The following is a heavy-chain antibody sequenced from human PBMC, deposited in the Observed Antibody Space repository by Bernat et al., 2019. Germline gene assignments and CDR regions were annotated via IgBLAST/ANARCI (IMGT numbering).Heavy chain of an antibody. D-gene: IGHD1-1*01. CDR2: ISYDGINK. V-gene: IGHV3-30*01. CDR1: GFTFSSYA. Sequence: QVQLVESGGGVVQPGRSRRLSCAAPGFTFSSYAMPWVRQAPGKGLAWVAVISYDGINKYYADSVNGRFTISRDNSKNTLYLQMNSLRAEDTAVYYCARDTSNAFDYWGQGTLVTVSS. CDR3: ARDTSNAFDY. J-gene: IGHJ4*02.